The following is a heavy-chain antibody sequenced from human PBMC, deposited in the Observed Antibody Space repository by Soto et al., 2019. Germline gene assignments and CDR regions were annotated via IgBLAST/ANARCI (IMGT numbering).Heavy chain of an antibody. CDR3: VRSGDNYNLLDY. V-gene: IGHV3-11*06. D-gene: IGHD1-1*01. Sequence: GGSLRLSCAASGFKFSNYAMSWVRQAPGKGLEWIGYSSNSGSFTRYADSVKGRFSISRDNAKNSLYLQINSLRGDDTAIYYCVRSGDNYNLLDYWGQGTPVTVSS. CDR2: SSNSGSFT. J-gene: IGHJ4*02. CDR1: GFKFSNYA.